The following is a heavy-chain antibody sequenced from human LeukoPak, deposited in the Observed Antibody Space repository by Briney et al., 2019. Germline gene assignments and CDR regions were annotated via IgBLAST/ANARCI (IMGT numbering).Heavy chain of an antibody. J-gene: IGHJ4*02. CDR3: ARVRSSSWFDY. D-gene: IGHD6-13*01. V-gene: IGHV3-74*01. Sequence: GGSLRLSCSASGFTFSSSSMHWVRRAPGKGLVWVSRISSDGTSTNYADSVKSRFIISRDNAKNTLYLQMNSLRAEDTAVYFCARVRSSSWFDYWGQGTLVAVSS. CDR1: GFTFSSSS. CDR2: ISSDGTST.